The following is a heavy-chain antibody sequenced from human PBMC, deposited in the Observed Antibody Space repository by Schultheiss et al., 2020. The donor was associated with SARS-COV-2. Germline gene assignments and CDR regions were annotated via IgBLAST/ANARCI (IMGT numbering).Heavy chain of an antibody. D-gene: IGHD2-2*02. V-gene: IGHV3-30*19. CDR2: IWYDGSNK. Sequence: GESLKISCAASGFTFSSYGMHWVRQAPGKGLEWVAVIWYDGSNKYYADSVKGRFTISRDNSKNTLYLQMNSLRAEDTTVYYCARDGGCSSTSCYTDYYYYGMDVWGQGTTVTVSS. J-gene: IGHJ6*02. CDR3: ARDGGCSSTSCYTDYYYYGMDV. CDR1: GFTFSSYG.